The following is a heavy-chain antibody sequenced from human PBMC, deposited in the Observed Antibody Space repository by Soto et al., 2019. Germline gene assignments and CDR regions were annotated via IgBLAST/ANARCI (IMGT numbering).Heavy chain of an antibody. CDR2: IYPGDSDT. D-gene: IGHD2-2*01. CDR3: ASSTFNCSSPSGLPYYYYGMDV. Sequence: GESLKISCQGPGYSFTSYWIGWVRQMPGKGLEWMGIIYPGDSDTRYSPSFQGQATISADKSISTAYVQWSSLKASDTAMYYCASSTFNCSSPSGLPYYYYGMDVWGQGTTVTVSS. CDR1: GYSFTSYW. V-gene: IGHV5-51*01. J-gene: IGHJ6*02.